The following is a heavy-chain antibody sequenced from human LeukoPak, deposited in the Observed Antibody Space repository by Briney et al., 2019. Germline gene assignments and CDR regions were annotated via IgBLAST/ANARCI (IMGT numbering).Heavy chain of an antibody. CDR2: INPSGGST. CDR3: ARELYDNSGYQARSFDY. CDR1: GYTFTSYY. Sequence: GASVKVSCKASGYTFTSYYMHWVRQAPGQGLEWMGIINPSGGSTSYAQKFQGRVTMTRDTSTSTVYMELSSLRSEDTAVYYCARELYDNSGYQARSFDYWGQGTLVTVSS. J-gene: IGHJ4*02. D-gene: IGHD3-22*01. V-gene: IGHV1-46*01.